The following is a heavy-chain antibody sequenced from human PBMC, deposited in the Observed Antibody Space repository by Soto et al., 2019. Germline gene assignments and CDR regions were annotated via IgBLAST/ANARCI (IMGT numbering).Heavy chain of an antibody. Sequence: PVKVSCKASGGTFSSNAISWVRQAPGHGLEWMGGIIPIFDTANYAQKFQDRVTITADESTSTAYMELSSLRSEDTAVYYCARNTNVYYEDSGSLTWGQGTLVTVSS. CDR1: GGTFSSNA. J-gene: IGHJ5*02. V-gene: IGHV1-69*13. CDR3: ARNTNVYYEDSGSLT. D-gene: IGHD3-10*01. CDR2: IIPIFDTA.